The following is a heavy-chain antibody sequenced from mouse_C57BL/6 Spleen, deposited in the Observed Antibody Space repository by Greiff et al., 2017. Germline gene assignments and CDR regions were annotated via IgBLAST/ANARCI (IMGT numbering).Heavy chain of an antibody. CDR2: IWSGGST. J-gene: IGHJ4*01. D-gene: IGHD2-5*01. CDR1: GFSLTSYG. CDR3: ARPYYSNYHAMDY. Sequence: QVQLQQSGPGLVQPSQSLSITCTVSGFSLTSYGVHWVRQSPGKGLEWLGVIWSGGSTDYNAAFISRLSISKDNSKSQVFFKMNSLQADDTAIYYCARPYYSNYHAMDYWGQGTSVTVSS. V-gene: IGHV2-2*01.